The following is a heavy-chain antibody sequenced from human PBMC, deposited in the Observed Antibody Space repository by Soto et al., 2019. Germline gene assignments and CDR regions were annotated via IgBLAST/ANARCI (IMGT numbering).Heavy chain of an antibody. V-gene: IGHV3-23*01. D-gene: IGHD1-26*01. CDR1: GFTFSNYA. Sequence: GGSLTLSCAASGFTFSNYAMSWVRQGPGKGLEWVSSISGSGEIIYYTDSVKGRFTISRDNSKNTMYLQMNSLRAEDTAVYYCAKDRELVGANFDYWGQGTLVTVSS. CDR3: AKDRELVGANFDY. CDR2: ISGSGEII. J-gene: IGHJ4*02.